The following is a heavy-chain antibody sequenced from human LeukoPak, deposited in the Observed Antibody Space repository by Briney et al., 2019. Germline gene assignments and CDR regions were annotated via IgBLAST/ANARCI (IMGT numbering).Heavy chain of an antibody. CDR3: ARDRSPRGFDS. D-gene: IGHD3-10*01. CDR1: GASISDDY. Sequence: SETLSLTCRIPGASISDDYWTWIRQPPGKGLEWIGYIYYGGQTNYNPSLKRRVTISHGTSTTEFSLKLASVTAADTAVYYCARDRSPRGFDSWGQGTLVTVSS. J-gene: IGHJ4*02. CDR2: IYYGGQT. V-gene: IGHV4-59*01.